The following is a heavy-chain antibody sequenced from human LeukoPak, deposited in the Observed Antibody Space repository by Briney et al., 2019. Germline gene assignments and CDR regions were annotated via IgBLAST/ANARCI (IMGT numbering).Heavy chain of an antibody. J-gene: IGHJ6*02. CDR2: ISAYNGNT. CDR1: GYTFTSYG. Sequence: PLAPVTVSCKASGYTFTSYGISWVRQAPGQGLEWMGWISAYNGNTNYAQKLQGRVTMTTDTSTSTAYMELRSLRSDDTAVYYCARGGVATIMGGYYYYYGMDVWGQGTTVTVSS. D-gene: IGHD5-12*01. CDR3: ARGGVATIMGGYYYYYGMDV. V-gene: IGHV1-18*01.